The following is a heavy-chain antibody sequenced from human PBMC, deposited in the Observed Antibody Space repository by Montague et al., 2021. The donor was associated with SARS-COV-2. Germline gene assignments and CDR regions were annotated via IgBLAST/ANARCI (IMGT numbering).Heavy chain of an antibody. V-gene: IGHV2-5*02. CDR2: IYWDDDK. D-gene: IGHD1-26*01. Sequence: PALVKPTKTLTLTCTFSGFSLSTSGVGVGWIRQPPGKALEWLALIYWDDDKRYSPSLKSRLTIAKDTSKNQVVLTMTNMDPVDTATYYCAHRRGLLLSDAFDIWGQGTMVTVSS. J-gene: IGHJ3*02. CDR1: GFSLSTSGVG. CDR3: AHRRGLLLSDAFDI.